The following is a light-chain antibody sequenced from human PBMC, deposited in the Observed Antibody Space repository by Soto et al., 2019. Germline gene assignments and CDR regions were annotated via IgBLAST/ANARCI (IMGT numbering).Light chain of an antibody. Sequence: DIQMTQSPSTLSASVGDRVSIACRASQNISPWLAWYQQKPGKAPKLLIYAASSLQSGVPSRFSGSGSGTDFTLTISSLEPEDFAVYYCQQRTSWPTFGGGTKVDIK. CDR3: QQRTSWPT. J-gene: IGKJ4*01. CDR1: QNISPW. V-gene: IGKV1-5*01. CDR2: AAS.